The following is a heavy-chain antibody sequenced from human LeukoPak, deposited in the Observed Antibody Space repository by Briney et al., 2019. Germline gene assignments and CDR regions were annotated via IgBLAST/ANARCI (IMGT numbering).Heavy chain of an antibody. CDR2: ISSSGSTI. CDR3: AGDSGYDLNFDY. J-gene: IGHJ4*02. Sequence: GGSLRLSCAASGFTFSSYEMNWVRQAPGKGLEWVSYISSSGSTIYYADSVKGRFTISRDNAKNSLYLQMNSLRAEDTAVYYCAGDSGYDLNFDYWGQGTLVTVSS. D-gene: IGHD5-12*01. CDR1: GFTFSSYE. V-gene: IGHV3-48*03.